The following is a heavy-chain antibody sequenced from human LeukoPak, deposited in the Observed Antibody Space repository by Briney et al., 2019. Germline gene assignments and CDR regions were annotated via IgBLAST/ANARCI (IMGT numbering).Heavy chain of an antibody. V-gene: IGHV1-2*02. CDR1: GYSFTGYY. D-gene: IGHD3-9*01. Sequence: ASVSVSCKASGYSFTGYYMHWVRQAPGQGLEWMGWVNPNSGGTNYAQKFQGRVTMTRDTSISTAYMELSRLRSDDTAVYYCARKLRYFDWLLSGLDYWGQGTLVTVSS. CDR3: ARKLRYFDWLLSGLDY. CDR2: VNPNSGGT. J-gene: IGHJ4*02.